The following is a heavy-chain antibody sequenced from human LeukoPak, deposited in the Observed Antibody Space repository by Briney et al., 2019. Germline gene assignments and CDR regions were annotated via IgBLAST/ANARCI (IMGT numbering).Heavy chain of an antibody. CDR3: ARADDYYDSSGHDAFDI. V-gene: IGHV4-4*07. CDR2: IYTSGST. J-gene: IGHJ3*02. Sequence: SETLSLTCTVSGGSISSYYWSWIRQPAGKGLEWIGRIYTSGSTNYNPSLKSRVTMSVDTSKNQFSLKLSSVTAADTAVYYCARADDYYDSSGHDAFDIWGQGTMVTVSS. D-gene: IGHD3-22*01. CDR1: GGSISSYY.